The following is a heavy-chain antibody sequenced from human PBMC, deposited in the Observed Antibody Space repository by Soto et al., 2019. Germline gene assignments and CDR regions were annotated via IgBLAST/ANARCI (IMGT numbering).Heavy chain of an antibody. CDR3: ARDNEAYDFWSGYYQIHAAFHI. CDR1: GGTFSSYA. V-gene: IGHV1-69*13. D-gene: IGHD3-3*01. CDR2: IIPIFGTA. J-gene: IGHJ3*02. Sequence: ASVKVSCKASGGTFSSYAISWVRQATGQGLEWMGGIIPIFGTANYAQKFQGRVTITADESTSTAYMELSSLRSEDTAVYYCARDNEAYDFWSGYYQIHAAFHIWGQGTMVTVS.